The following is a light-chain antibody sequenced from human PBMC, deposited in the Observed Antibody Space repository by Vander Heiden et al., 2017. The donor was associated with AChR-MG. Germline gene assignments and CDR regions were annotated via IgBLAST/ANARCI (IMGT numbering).Light chain of an antibody. CDR1: QGVRND. J-gene: IGKJ1*01. CDR3: LQHNTDPWT. Sequence: DIQMSQSPSSLSASVGDRVIITCRASQGVRNDLAWFQQKPGKAPVRLIYAASSLMSGVPSRFSISGSGTEFTLTISGLQPEDFATYYCLQHNTDPWTFGQGTKVDIK. CDR2: AAS. V-gene: IGKV1-17*01.